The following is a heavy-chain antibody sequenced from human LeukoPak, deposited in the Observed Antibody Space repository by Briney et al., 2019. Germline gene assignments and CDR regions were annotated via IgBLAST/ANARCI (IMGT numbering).Heavy chain of an antibody. CDR1: GGTFSSYA. Sequence: SVKVSCKASGGTFSSYAISWVRQAPGQGLEWMGRIIPILGIANYAQKFQGRVTITADKSTSTAYMELSSLRSEDTAVYYCATDLSNYALDYWGQGTLVTVSS. V-gene: IGHV1-69*04. D-gene: IGHD1-7*01. CDR3: ATDLSNYALDY. CDR2: IIPILGIA. J-gene: IGHJ4*02.